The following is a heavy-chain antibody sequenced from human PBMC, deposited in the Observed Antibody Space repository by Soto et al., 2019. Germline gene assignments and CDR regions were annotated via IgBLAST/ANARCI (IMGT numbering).Heavy chain of an antibody. Sequence: GASVKVSCKASGGTFSTYTITWVRQAPGQGLEWMGWINAGNGNTKYSQKFQGRVTITIDTSASTAYMELSSLRSEDTAIYYCARDLGGPVALGYWGQGTLVTVSS. D-gene: IGHD2-15*01. J-gene: IGHJ4*02. CDR2: INAGNGNT. CDR3: ARDLGGPVALGY. V-gene: IGHV1-3*01. CDR1: GGTFSTYT.